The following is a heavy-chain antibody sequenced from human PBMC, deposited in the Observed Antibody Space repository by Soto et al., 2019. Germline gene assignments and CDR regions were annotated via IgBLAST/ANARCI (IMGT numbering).Heavy chain of an antibody. D-gene: IGHD3-3*01. CDR1: GYTFTSYD. V-gene: IGHV1-8*01. Sequence: QVQLVQSGAEVKKPGASVKVSCKASGYTFTSYDINWVRQATGQGLEWMGWMNPNSGNTGYAQKFQGRVTWTRNTPISTAYLELSSLRSEDTAVYYFARWPGSTSCGVVITCNYYGMDVWGQGTTVTVSS. J-gene: IGHJ6*02. CDR3: ARWPGSTSCGVVITCNYYGMDV. CDR2: MNPNSGNT.